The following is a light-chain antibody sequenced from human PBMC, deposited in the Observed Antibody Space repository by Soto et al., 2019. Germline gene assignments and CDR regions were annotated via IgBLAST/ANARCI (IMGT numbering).Light chain of an antibody. V-gene: IGKV3D-15*02. CDR3: QQYGTSPIN. CDR1: QSVSSN. J-gene: IGKJ5*01. CDR2: DAS. Sequence: EIVMTQSPATLSVSPGERATLSCRASQSVSSNLAWYQQKPGQAPRLLIYDASNRATGIPARFSGSGSGTDFTLTISRLEPEDFAVYYCQQYGTSPINFGQGTRLEIK.